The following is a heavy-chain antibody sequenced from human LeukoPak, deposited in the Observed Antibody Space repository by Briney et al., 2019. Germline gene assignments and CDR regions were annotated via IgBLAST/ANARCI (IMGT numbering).Heavy chain of an antibody. J-gene: IGHJ3*02. V-gene: IGHV1-2*04. CDR2: INPNSGGT. CDR3: ARGRGAPDAFDI. CDR1: GYTFTGXY. Sequence: XASGYTFTGXYMXXVRQAPGQGXXWMGWINPNSGGTNYAQKFQGWVTMTRDTSKNQFSLKLSSVTAADTAVYYCARGRGAPDAFDIWGQGTMVTVSS. D-gene: IGHD3-10*01.